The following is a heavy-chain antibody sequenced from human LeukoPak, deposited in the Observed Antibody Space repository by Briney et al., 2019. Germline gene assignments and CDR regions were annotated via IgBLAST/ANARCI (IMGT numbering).Heavy chain of an antibody. Sequence: PGGSLRLSCEASGFTFSSSWMHWVRQAPGEGLVWVSLISRDGSSSSYADSVKGRFTISRDNAKNTLYLQMNSLRAEDTAVYYCAQVFANQRLGYDSSGYRYYFDYWGQGTLVTVSS. D-gene: IGHD3-22*01. CDR3: AQVFANQRLGYDSSGYRYYFDY. CDR1: GFTFSSSW. V-gene: IGHV3-74*01. J-gene: IGHJ4*02. CDR2: ISRDGSSS.